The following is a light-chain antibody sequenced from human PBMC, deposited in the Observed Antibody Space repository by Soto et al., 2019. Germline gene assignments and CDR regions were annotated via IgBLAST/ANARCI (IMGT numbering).Light chain of an antibody. CDR3: QQYNNWPPIT. CDR2: AAS. CDR1: QSVSSD. J-gene: IGKJ5*01. Sequence: EIVMTQSPATLSVSPGERATLSCRASQSVSSDLAWYHQKPGQAPRLLIYAASTRATGIPARFSGSESGTDFTLTISSLQSEDFAVYYCQQYNNWPPITFGQGTRLEIK. V-gene: IGKV3-15*01.